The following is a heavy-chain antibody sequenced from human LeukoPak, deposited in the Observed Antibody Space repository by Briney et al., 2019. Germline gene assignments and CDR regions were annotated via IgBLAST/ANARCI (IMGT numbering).Heavy chain of an antibody. CDR2: ISDDGSKK. D-gene: IGHD4-23*01. V-gene: IGHV3-30-3*01. CDR3: VLGHYGGLFDN. J-gene: IGHJ4*02. Sequence: GRSLRLSCAASGFTFSRYDMHWVRQAPGKGLEWVAVISDDGSKKDYAVSVKGRFTISRDNSKNTLYLQMNSLRAEDTAVYYCVLGHYGGLFDNWGQGALVTVSS. CDR1: GFTFSRYD.